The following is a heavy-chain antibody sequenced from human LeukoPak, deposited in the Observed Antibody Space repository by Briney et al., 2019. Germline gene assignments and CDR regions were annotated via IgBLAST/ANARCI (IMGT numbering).Heavy chain of an antibody. CDR3: ARVEGWDSVSGGENWFDP. J-gene: IGHJ5*02. CDR2: IYHSGST. D-gene: IGHD3-10*02. V-gene: IGHV4-30-2*01. Sequence: SETLSLTCTVSGGSISSGGYYWSWIRQPPGKGLEWIGYIYHSGSTYYNPSLKSRVTISVDRSKNQFSLKLSSVTAADTAVYYCARVEGWDSVSGGENWFDPWGQGTLVTVSS. CDR1: GGSISSGGYY.